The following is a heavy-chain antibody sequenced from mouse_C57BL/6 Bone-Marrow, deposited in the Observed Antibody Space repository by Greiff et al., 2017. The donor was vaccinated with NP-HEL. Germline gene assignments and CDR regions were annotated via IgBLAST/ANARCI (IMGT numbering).Heavy chain of an antibody. CDR3: ARQGITTCFDY. V-gene: IGHV1-69*01. D-gene: IGHD2-4*01. Sequence: QVQLQQPGAELVMPGASVKLSCKASGYTFTSYWMHWVKQRPGQGLEWIGEIDPSDSYTNYNQKFKGKSTLTVDKSSSTAYMQLSSLTSEDSAVYYCARQGITTCFDYWGQGTTLTVSS. J-gene: IGHJ2*01. CDR1: GYTFTSYW. CDR2: IDPSDSYT.